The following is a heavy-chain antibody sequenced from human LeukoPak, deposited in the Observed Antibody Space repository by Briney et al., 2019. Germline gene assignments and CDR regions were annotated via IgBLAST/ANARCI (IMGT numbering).Heavy chain of an antibody. J-gene: IGHJ4*02. D-gene: IGHD1-26*01. CDR2: INWNGGNT. CDR3: ARDSGSYWYYFDY. Sequence: GGSLRLSCAASGFTFDDYGMSWVRQGPGKGLEWVSGINWNGGNTGYADSVKGRFTIFRDNAKNSLYLEMDSLRAEDTAVYYCARDSGSYWYYFDYWGQGTLVTVSS. CDR1: GFTFDDYG. V-gene: IGHV3-20*04.